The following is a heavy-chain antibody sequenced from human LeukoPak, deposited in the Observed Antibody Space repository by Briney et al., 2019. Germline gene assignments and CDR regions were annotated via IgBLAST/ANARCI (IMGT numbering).Heavy chain of an antibody. Sequence: GSLRLSCAASGFSFRTYWMQWVRQAPGKGLMWVSHINGDGSDTTYADSVKGRFTISRDNAKNTLYLQMNSLRAEDTAVYYCVRDNYGVDYWGQGTLVTVSS. V-gene: IGHV3-74*01. CDR3: VRDNYGVDY. CDR2: INGDGSDT. CDR1: GFSFRTYW. D-gene: IGHD4-11*01. J-gene: IGHJ4*02.